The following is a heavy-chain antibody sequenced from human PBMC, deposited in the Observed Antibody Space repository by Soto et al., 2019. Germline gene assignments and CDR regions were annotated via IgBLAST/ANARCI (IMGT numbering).Heavy chain of an antibody. D-gene: IGHD6-13*01. CDR2: ISSDGGST. V-gene: IGHV3-64D*06. CDR1: GFTFSTYA. Sequence: SLRLSCSVSGFTFSTYAMHWVRQAPGKGLQYVSSISSDGGSTYYADSVKGRFAISRDNSKNTLDLQMSSLRAEDTAVYYCVKDRWVDYWGQGTLVTVSS. J-gene: IGHJ4*02. CDR3: VKDRWVDY.